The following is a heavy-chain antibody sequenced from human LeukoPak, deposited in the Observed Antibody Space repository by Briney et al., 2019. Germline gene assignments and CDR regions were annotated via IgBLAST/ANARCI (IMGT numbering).Heavy chain of an antibody. Sequence: SQTLSLTCAISGDRVSSNSVAGNWIRKSPSRGLEWLGRPSRRSIFYNDNAVTLKSRIIISLDTSKNQFSLQLNSVTPEDTATYYCARGSHSTFDFWGQGTMVTVSS. D-gene: IGHD2/OR15-2a*01. V-gene: IGHV6-1*01. CDR2: PSRRSIFYN. CDR3: ARGSHSTFDF. J-gene: IGHJ3*01. CDR1: GDRVSSNSVA.